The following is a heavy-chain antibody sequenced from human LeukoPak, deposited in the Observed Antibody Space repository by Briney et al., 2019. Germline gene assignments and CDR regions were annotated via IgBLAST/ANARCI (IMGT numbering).Heavy chain of an antibody. CDR1: GFTFSNAW. V-gene: IGHV3-15*01. CDR2: IKSKTDGGTT. D-gene: IGHD2-15*01. J-gene: IGHJ4*02. Sequence: GGSLRLSCAASGFTFSNAWMSWVRQAPGKGLEWVRRIKSKTDGGTTDYAAPVKGRFTISRDDSKNTLYLQMNSLKTEDTAVYYCTTDLGCSGGSCYSFWGQGTLVTVSS. CDR3: TTDLGCSGGSCYSF.